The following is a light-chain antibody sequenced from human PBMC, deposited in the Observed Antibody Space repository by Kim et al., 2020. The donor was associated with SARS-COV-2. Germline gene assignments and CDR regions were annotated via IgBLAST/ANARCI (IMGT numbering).Light chain of an antibody. CDR1: QDISDY. CDR2: DAS. CDR3: QQYGNLYS. V-gene: IGKV1-33*01. Sequence: LSESVGDRVTINCQASQDISDYLNWYQQKPGKAPKLLIYDASNLERGVPSRFSGSGSGTDFTFTISSLQPEDFATYYCQQYGNLYSFGQGTKLEI. J-gene: IGKJ2*03.